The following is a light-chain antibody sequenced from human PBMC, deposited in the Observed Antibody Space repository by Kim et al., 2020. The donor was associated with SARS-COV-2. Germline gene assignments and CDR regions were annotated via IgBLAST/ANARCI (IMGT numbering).Light chain of an antibody. Sequence: EIVLTQSPGPLSLSPGERAPFPCRASQSVSGSYSAWYQQKPGQAPRLLIYDASTRATGIPDRFSGSGSGTDFTLTISRLEPEDFAVYYCQQYGSSPQTFGQGTKVDIK. CDR3: QQYGSSPQT. J-gene: IGKJ1*01. CDR2: DAS. V-gene: IGKV3-20*01. CDR1: QSVSGSY.